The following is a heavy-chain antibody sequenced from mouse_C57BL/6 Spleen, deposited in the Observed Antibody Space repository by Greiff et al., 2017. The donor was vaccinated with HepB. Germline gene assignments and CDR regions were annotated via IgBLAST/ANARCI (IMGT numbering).Heavy chain of an antibody. D-gene: IGHD2-1*01. V-gene: IGHV1-50*01. Sequence: QVQLQQPGAELVKPGASVKLSCKASGYTFTSYWMQWVKQRPGQGLEWIGEIDPSDSYTNYNQKFKGKATLTVDTSSSTAYMQLSSLTSEDSAVYYCARGGNSSYWYFDVWGTGTTVTVSS. CDR1: GYTFTSYW. CDR3: ARGGNSSYWYFDV. J-gene: IGHJ1*03. CDR2: IDPSDSYT.